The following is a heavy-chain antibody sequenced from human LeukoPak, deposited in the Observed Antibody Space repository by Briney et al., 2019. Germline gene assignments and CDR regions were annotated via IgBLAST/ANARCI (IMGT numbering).Heavy chain of an antibody. Sequence: PGGSLRLSCAASGFTFSRYSMNWVRQAPGKGLEWVSSISSSSSYIYYADSVKGRFTISRDNAKNSLYLQMNSLRAEDTAVYYCARDLAVRPDVVVVPAALPPGYWGQGTLVTVSS. CDR2: ISSSSSYI. D-gene: IGHD2-2*02. V-gene: IGHV3-21*01. J-gene: IGHJ4*02. CDR3: ARDLAVRPDVVVVPAALPPGY. CDR1: GFTFSRYS.